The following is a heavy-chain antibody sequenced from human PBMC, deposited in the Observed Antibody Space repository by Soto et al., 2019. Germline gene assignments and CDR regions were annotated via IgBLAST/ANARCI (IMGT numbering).Heavy chain of an antibody. CDR2: IYYSGTT. CDR3: ASRVTITYCSGGSCYARGFDY. V-gene: IGHV4-30-4*01. D-gene: IGHD2-15*01. CDR1: GGSISSGDYY. Sequence: QVQLQESGPGLVKPSQTLSLTCTVSGGSISSGDYYWSWIRQPPGKGLEWIGYIYYSGTTYYNPSLKSRVTISVDTSKTQFSLKLSSVTAADTAVYYCASRVTITYCSGGSCYARGFDYWGQGTLVTVSS. J-gene: IGHJ4*02.